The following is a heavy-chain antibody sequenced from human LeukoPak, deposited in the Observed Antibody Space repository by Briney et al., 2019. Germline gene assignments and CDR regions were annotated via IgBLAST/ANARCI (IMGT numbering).Heavy chain of an antibody. J-gene: IGHJ5*02. CDR2: IFHSGST. Sequence: SGTLSLTCGVSGGSISSDNWWSWVRQPPGKGLEWIGEIFHSGSTNYNPSLKSRVTISVDTSKNQFSLKLSSVTAADTAVYYCARGGAHWFDPWGQGTLVTVSS. CDR3: ARGGAHWFDP. V-gene: IGHV4-4*02. D-gene: IGHD1-26*01. CDR1: GGSISSDNW.